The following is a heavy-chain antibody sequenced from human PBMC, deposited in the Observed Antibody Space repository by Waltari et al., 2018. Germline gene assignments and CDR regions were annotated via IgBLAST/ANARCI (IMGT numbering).Heavy chain of an antibody. J-gene: IGHJ4*02. D-gene: IGHD4-17*01. V-gene: IGHV3-15*01. CDR2: IKSRTDGETT. CDR3: TWDYVGS. Sequence: EVQLVESGGGLVKPGGSLRLSCAASGLPFSNAWMSWVRQAPGKGLEWVGRIKSRTDGETTDYAAPVKGRFTISRDDSKNTVYLQMNSLKTEDTAIYYCTWDYVGSWGQGTLVTVSS. CDR1: GLPFSNAW.